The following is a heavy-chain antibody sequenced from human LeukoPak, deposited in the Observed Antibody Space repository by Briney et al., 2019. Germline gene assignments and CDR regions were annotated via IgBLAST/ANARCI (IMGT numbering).Heavy chain of an antibody. J-gene: IGHJ6*02. Sequence: SETLSLTCTVSGGSVSSGSYYWSWIRQPPGKGLEWIAEINHGGSINYNPSLKSRVTISVDRSKNQFSLKVRSVTAADTAVYYCARGLYDSSGWYYHGMDVWGQGTTVTVSS. CDR2: INHGGSI. CDR1: GGSVSSGSYY. D-gene: IGHD3-22*01. V-gene: IGHV4-39*07. CDR3: ARGLYDSSGWYYHGMDV.